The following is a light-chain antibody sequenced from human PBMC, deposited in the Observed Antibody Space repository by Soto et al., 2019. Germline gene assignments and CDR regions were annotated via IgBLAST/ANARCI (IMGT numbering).Light chain of an antibody. CDR2: DAS. CDR3: QQYQSYPIT. J-gene: IGKJ5*01. CDR1: LGISSH. V-gene: IGKV1-16*02. Sequence: DVQMTQSPTSLSASLGDRVTITCRASLGISSHLAWFQQRPGKAPKYLIYDASSLLSGVPSKFSGSGSGTDFTLTISSLQPEDSATYYCQQYQSYPITFGQGTRLEIK.